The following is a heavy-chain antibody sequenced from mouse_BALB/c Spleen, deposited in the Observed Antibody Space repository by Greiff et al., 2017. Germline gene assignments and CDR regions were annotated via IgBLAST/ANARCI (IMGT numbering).Heavy chain of an antibody. Sequence: VKLQESGAELVRPGASVTLSCKASGYTFTDYEMHWVKQTPVHGLEWIGAIDPETGGTAYNQKFKGKATLTADKSSSTAYMELRSLTSEDSAVYYCTRLPFDYWGQGTTLTVSS. CDR2: IDPETGGT. CDR1: GYTFTDYE. J-gene: IGHJ2*01. CDR3: TRLPFDY. V-gene: IGHV1-15*01.